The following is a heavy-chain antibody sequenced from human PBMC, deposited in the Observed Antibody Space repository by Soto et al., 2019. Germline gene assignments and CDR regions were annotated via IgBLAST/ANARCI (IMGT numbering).Heavy chain of an antibody. Sequence: PSETLSLTCAVSGYSISSGYFWGWTRQPPGKGLEWIGNIHHSGNSYYNPSLKSRVTISVDTSKNQFSLKLSSVTAADTAVYYCARSYDSSAYYPNYYYGMDVWGQGTTVTVSS. CDR3: ARSYDSSAYYPNYYYGMDV. CDR2: IHHSGNS. CDR1: GYSISSGYF. J-gene: IGHJ6*02. D-gene: IGHD3-22*01. V-gene: IGHV4-38-2*01.